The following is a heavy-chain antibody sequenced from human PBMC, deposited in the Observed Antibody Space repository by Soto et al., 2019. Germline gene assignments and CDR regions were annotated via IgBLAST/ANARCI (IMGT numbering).Heavy chain of an antibody. D-gene: IGHD2-2*02. CDR3: ARDPKKIVPAAIRDDAFDI. CDR1: GGSISSGGYY. Sequence: KTSETLSLTCTVSGGSISSGGYYWSWIRQHPGKGLEWIGYIYYSGSTYYNPSLKSRVTISVDTSKNQFSLKLSSVTAADTAVYYCARDPKKIVPAAIRDDAFDIWGQGTMVTVSS. J-gene: IGHJ3*02. CDR2: IYYSGST. V-gene: IGHV4-31*02.